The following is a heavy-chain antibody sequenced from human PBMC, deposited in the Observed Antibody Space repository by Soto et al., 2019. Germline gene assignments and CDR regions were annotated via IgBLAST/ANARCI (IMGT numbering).Heavy chain of an antibody. Sequence: ASVKVSCKASGYTFTSYAMHWVRQAPGQRLEWMGWINAGNGNTKYSQKFQGRVTITRDTPASTAYMELSSLRSEDTALYYCARDRTTIFGVVLVSWFDPWGQGTLVTVSS. D-gene: IGHD3-3*01. J-gene: IGHJ5*02. V-gene: IGHV1-3*01. CDR1: GYTFTSYA. CDR3: ARDRTTIFGVVLVSWFDP. CDR2: INAGNGNT.